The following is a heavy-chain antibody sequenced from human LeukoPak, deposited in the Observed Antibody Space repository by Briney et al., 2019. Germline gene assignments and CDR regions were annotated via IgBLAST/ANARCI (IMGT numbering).Heavy chain of an antibody. Sequence: ASVQVSCKASGYTFTSNYIHWVRQAPGQGLEWMGMIYPRDGSTSYAQKFQGRVTVTRDTSTSTVHMELSGLRSEDTAVYYCARDQEGFDYWGQGTLVTVSS. J-gene: IGHJ4*02. CDR3: ARDQEGFDY. CDR1: GYTFTSNY. V-gene: IGHV1-46*01. CDR2: IYPRDGST.